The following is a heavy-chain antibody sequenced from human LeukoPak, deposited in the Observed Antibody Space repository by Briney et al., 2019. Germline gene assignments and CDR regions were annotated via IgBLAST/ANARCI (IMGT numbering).Heavy chain of an antibody. J-gene: IGHJ6*03. D-gene: IGHD5-12*01. Sequence: SETLSLTCTVSGGSISSGSYYWSWIRQAAGTGLEWIGRIYTSGRTNYDPSLKSPVTISLDTSKNQFSLNLSSVTAADTAVYYCGGSSRGYSGYDPNPYYYYYMDVWGKGTTVTVSS. CDR1: GGSISSGSYY. CDR3: GGSSRGYSGYDPNPYYYYYMDV. CDR2: IYTSGRT. V-gene: IGHV4-61*02.